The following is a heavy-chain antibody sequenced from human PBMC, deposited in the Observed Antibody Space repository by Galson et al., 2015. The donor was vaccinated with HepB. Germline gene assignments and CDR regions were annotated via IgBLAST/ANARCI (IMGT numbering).Heavy chain of an antibody. Sequence: SLRLSCAASGFPFSSYTMHWVRQAPGKGLEWVAVISYDGTNKYFADSVRGRFTISRDNSKNTLSLQMNSLRADDTAVYYCAGSYGDHNDAFDIWGQGTMVTVSS. V-gene: IGHV3-30-3*01. CDR1: GFPFSSYT. D-gene: IGHD4-17*01. CDR3: AGSYGDHNDAFDI. CDR2: ISYDGTNK. J-gene: IGHJ3*02.